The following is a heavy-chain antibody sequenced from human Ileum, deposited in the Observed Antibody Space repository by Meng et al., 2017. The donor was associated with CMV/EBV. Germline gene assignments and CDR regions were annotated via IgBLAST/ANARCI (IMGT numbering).Heavy chain of an antibody. D-gene: IGHD4-11*01. Sequence: QVQLQEWGAGVLKPSEALSLTCAVNGGLLSGYYWSWIRQVPGKGLEWIGEFNHYGSTNYNPSLKSRVTISVDTSKNQFSLNLSSVTAADTAVYYCASGKSNLEYWGQGTLVTVSS. CDR1: GGLLSGYY. V-gene: IGHV4-34*01. CDR2: FNHYGST. CDR3: ASGKSNLEY. J-gene: IGHJ4*02.